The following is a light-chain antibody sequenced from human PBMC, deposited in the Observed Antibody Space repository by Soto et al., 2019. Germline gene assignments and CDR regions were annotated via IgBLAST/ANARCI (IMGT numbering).Light chain of an antibody. CDR1: QSISNW. V-gene: IGKV1-5*03. CDR3: QQYSDYSPYT. J-gene: IGKJ2*01. CDR2: KAS. Sequence: DIQMTQSPSTLSASVGDRVTITCRASQSISNWLAWYQQKPGKPPKLLIYKASTLESGVPSQFSGSASGTEFTLTISSLQPDDFATYYCQQYSDYSPYTFGQGTKLEIK.